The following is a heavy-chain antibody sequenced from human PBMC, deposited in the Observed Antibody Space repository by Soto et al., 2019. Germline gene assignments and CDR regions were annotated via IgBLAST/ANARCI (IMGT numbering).Heavy chain of an antibody. CDR2: ISSSSSTI. J-gene: IGHJ6*02. V-gene: IGHV3-48*02. CDR1: WFTFSSYS. D-gene: IGHD3-10*01. CDR3: VRGVMHGYYGMDV. Sequence: GGSLRLSCAASWFTFSSYSMNWVRQAPGKGLEWVSYISSSSSTIYYADSVKGRFTISRDNAKNSLYLQMNSLRDEDTAVYYCVRGVMHGYYGMDVWGQGTTVPVSS.